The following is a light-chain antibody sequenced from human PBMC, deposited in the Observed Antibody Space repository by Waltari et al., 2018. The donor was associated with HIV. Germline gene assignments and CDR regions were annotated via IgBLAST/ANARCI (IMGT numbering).Light chain of an antibody. CDR1: QSVSNW. CDR2: SAS. Sequence: DTPMTQSPSPLSALIVDRVTITCRASQSVSNWLAWYQQKPGKAPKLLISSASDLRRGVPLRFSGGGSGTEFTLAISSLQPDDFATYYCQQYNNRPWTFGPGTKLEIK. V-gene: IGKV1-5*03. J-gene: IGKJ1*01. CDR3: QQYNNRPWT.